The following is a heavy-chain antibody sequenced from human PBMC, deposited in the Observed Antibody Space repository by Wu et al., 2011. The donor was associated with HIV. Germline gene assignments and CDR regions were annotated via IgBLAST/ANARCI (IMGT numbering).Heavy chain of an antibody. V-gene: IGHV1-24*01. CDR3: TTAPMSSGWYYRQPHHDF. J-gene: IGHJ4*02. Sequence: QVQLVQSGAEVKKPGASVKVSCKAFGYTFTGNYMHWVRQAPGKGLEWMGGFDPDPGETIFAQRVVDRVTMTRDTSTDTAYMELSSLISEDTAIYYCTTAPMSSGWYYRQPHHDFWGQGTLVTVSS. D-gene: IGHD6-19*01. CDR2: FDPDPGET. CDR1: GYTFTGNY.